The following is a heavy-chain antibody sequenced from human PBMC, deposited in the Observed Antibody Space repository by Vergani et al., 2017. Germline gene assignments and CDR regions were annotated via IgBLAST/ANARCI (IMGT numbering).Heavy chain of an antibody. D-gene: IGHD2-15*01. V-gene: IGHV3-21*04. Sequence: EVQLVESGGGLVKPGGSLRLSCAASGFTFSSYSMNWVRQAPGKGLEWVSSISSSSTYIYYADSLKGRFTISRDNAKNSLYLQMNSLRAEDTAVYYCARALRVAPSWGQGTLVTVSS. CDR3: ARALRVAPS. CDR2: ISSSSTYI. CDR1: GFTFSSYS. J-gene: IGHJ4*02.